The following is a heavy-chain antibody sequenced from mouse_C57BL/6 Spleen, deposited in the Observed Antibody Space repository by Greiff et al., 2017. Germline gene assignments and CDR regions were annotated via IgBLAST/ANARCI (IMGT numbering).Heavy chain of an antibody. CDR2: INPSSGYT. D-gene: IGHD2-2*01. CDR1: GYTFTSYW. Sequence: QVQLQQSGAELAKPGASVKLSCKASGYTFTSYWMHWVKQRPGQGLEWIGYINPSSGYTKYNQKFKVKATLTADKSSSTAYMQLSSLTYEDSAVYYCARDGYEAWFAYWGQGTLVTVSA. V-gene: IGHV1-7*01. J-gene: IGHJ3*01. CDR3: ARDGYEAWFAY.